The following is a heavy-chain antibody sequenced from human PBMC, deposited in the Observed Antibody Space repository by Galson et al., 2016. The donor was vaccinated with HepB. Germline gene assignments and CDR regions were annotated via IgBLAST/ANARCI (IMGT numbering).Heavy chain of an antibody. Sequence: SLRLSCAASGFTFSKYALHWVRQAPGKGLEWVAVISTNGINEKYEDSVKGRFTVSRDNSKNTVDLQMNSLRPEDTAVYYCAKDQGVLRHFDWLTYDAFDMWGQGTMATVSS. CDR1: GFTFSKYA. V-gene: IGHV3-30*18. CDR3: AKDQGVLRHFDWLTYDAFDM. CDR2: ISTNGINE. J-gene: IGHJ3*02. D-gene: IGHD3-9*01.